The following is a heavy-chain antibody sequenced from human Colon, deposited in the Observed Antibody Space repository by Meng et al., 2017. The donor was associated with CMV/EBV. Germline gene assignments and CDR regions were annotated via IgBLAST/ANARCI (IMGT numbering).Heavy chain of an antibody. D-gene: IGHD3-3*01. Sequence: GESLKISCAASGFTVSNNYMTWVRQAPGKGLEWVAVLFGGGTTYYEDSVKGRFSISRDDSKNTVYLQMNSLRPDDTAIYYCAKDQDIIPSTRAFDIWGQETTVTVSS. V-gene: IGHV3-66*02. CDR3: AKDQDIIPSTRAFDI. CDR1: GFTVSNNY. J-gene: IGHJ3*02. CDR2: LFGGGTT.